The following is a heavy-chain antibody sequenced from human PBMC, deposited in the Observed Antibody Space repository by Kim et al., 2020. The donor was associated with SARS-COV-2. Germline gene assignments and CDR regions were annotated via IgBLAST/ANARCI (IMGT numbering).Heavy chain of an antibody. D-gene: IGHD3-22*01. V-gene: IGHV5-51*01. CDR2: IYPGDSDT. J-gene: IGHJ4*02. CDR3: ARRRNPDYYDSSGYFDY. CDR1: GYSFTSYW. Sequence: GESLKISCKGSGYSFTSYWIGWVRQMPGKGLEWVGIIYPGDSDTRYSPSFQGQVTISADKSISTAYLQWSSLKASDTAMYYCARRRNPDYYDSSGYFDYWGQGTLVTVSS.